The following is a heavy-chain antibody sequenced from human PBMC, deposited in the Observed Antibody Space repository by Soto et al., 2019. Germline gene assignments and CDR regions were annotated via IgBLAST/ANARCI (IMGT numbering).Heavy chain of an antibody. V-gene: IGHV3-13*01. Sequence: EVQLVESGGGLVQPGGSLRLSCAASGFTFSTYDMHWVRQAPGKGLEWVSAIGTQHDAYYPDSVKGRFTTFRENAKNSLYLQMNSLRAGDTAVYYCARQASYWHGGGGWFDPWGQGTLVTVSS. CDR1: GFTFSTYD. CDR3: ARQASYWHGGGGWFDP. CDR2: IGTQHDA. J-gene: IGHJ5*02. D-gene: IGHD2-8*02.